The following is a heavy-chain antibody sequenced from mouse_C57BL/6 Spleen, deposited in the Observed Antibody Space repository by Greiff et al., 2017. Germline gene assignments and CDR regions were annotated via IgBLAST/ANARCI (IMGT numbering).Heavy chain of an antibody. J-gene: IGHJ2*01. CDR1: GFTFSSYG. D-gene: IGHD6-1*01. CDR3: ATPECAGY. V-gene: IGHV5-6*01. CDR2: ISSGGSYT. Sequence: EVKLMESGGDLVKPGGSLKLSCAASGFTFSSYGMSWVRQTPDKRLEWVATISSGGSYTYYPDSVKGRFTISRDNAKNTLYLQMSRLKSEDTAMCYGATPECAGYWGQGTPLTVSS.